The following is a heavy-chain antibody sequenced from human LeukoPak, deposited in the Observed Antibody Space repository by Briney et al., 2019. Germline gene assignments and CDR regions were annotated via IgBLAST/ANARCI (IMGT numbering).Heavy chain of an antibody. CDR2: VKTKGDGGAR. J-gene: IGHJ5*02. CDR3: TTDRMNCASYWADSWFDP. CDR1: GITFTNAW. Sequence: GGSLRLSCVVSGITFTNAWLTWVRQAPGKGLEWVGRVKTKGDGGARDYAAPVKGRFTISRDDAKKTVYLQMNSLKSEDTAIYYCTTDRMNCASYWADSWFDPWGQGTLVTVSS. V-gene: IGHV3-15*01. D-gene: IGHD2-21*01.